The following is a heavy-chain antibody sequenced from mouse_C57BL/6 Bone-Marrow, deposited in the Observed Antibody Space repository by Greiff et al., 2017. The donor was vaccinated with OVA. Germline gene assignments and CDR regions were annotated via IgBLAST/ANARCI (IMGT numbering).Heavy chain of an antibody. Sequence: VQLQQPGAELVRPGTSVKLSCKASGYTFTSYWMHWVKQRPGQGLEWIGVIDPSDSYTNYNQKFKGKATLTVDTSYSTAYMQLSSLTSEDAAVYDCARGQRRLCYGGQGTTLTVSS. CDR1: GYTFTSYW. D-gene: IGHD3-2*02. CDR2: IDPSDSYT. V-gene: IGHV1-59*01. J-gene: IGHJ2*01. CDR3: ARGQRRLCY.